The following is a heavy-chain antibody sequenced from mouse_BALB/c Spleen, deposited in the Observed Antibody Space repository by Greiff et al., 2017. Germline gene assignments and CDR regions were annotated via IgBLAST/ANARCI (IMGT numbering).Heavy chain of an antibody. Sequence: EVQLQQSGPELVKPGASVKMSCKASGYTFTSYVMHWVKQKPGQGLEWIGYINPYNDGTKYNEKFKGKATLTSDKSSSTAYMELSSLTSEDSAVYYCARPRLDYEGWFAYWGQGTLVTVSA. D-gene: IGHD2-4*01. J-gene: IGHJ3*01. V-gene: IGHV1-14*01. CDR3: ARPRLDYEGWFAY. CDR2: INPYNDGT. CDR1: GYTFTSYV.